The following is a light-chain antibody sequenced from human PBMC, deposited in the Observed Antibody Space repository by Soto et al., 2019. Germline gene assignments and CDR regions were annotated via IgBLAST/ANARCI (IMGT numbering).Light chain of an antibody. V-gene: IGKV3-15*01. J-gene: IGKJ1*01. CDR2: GAS. CDR3: QQYNNWWT. CDR1: QGVSSN. Sequence: EIVMTQSPATLSVSPGERATLSCRASQGVSSNLAWYQQKPGQAPRLLIYGASTRATGIPARFSGSGSGTEFTLTISRLEPEDFGVYYCQQYNNWWTFGQGTKVDIK.